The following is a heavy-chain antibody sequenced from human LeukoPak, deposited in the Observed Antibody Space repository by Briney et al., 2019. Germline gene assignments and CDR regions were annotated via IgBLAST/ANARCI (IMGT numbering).Heavy chain of an antibody. Sequence: GASVKVSCKASGYTFTGYYMHWVRQAPGQGLEWMGRINPNSGGTNYAQKFQGRVTMTRDTSISTAYMELSRLRSDDTAVYYCAREGRQDGPDGGFYYYYYYMDVWGKGTTVTVSS. D-gene: IGHD3-10*01. V-gene: IGHV1-2*06. CDR1: GYTFTGYY. J-gene: IGHJ6*03. CDR2: INPNSGGT. CDR3: AREGRQDGPDGGFYYYYYYMDV.